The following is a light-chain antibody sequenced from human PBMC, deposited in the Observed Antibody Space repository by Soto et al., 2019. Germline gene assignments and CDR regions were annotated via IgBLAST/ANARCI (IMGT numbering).Light chain of an antibody. CDR1: QSISNY. J-gene: IGKJ2*01. Sequence: DIQMTQSPSSLSASVGDRVTITCRASQSISNYLKWYQHKPGKAPNLLIYAASTLQSGVPSRFSGSRSGTDFTLTITHLQPEDFASYYCQQSYSSPPTFGQGTKLEIK. CDR3: QQSYSSPPT. CDR2: AAS. V-gene: IGKV1-39*01.